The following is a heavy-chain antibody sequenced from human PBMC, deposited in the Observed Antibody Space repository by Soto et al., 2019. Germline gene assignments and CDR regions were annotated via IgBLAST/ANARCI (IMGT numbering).Heavy chain of an antibody. CDR2: IYHSGST. D-gene: IGHD6-19*01. CDR1: GGSISSGGYS. J-gene: IGHJ4*02. Sequence: SETLSLTCAVSGGSISSGGYSWSWIRQPPGKGLEWIGYIYHSGSTYYNPSPKSRVTISVDRSKNQFSLKLSSVTAADMAVYYCARQYSGSLDYWGQGTLVTVSS. V-gene: IGHV4-30-2*01. CDR3: ARQYSGSLDY.